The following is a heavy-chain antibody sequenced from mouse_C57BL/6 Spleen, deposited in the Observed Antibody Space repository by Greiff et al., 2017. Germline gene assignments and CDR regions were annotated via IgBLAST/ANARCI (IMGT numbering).Heavy chain of an antibody. CDR1: GFTFTSYW. Sequence: QVQLQQPGAELVRPGSSVKLSCKASGFTFTSYWMHWVKQRPIQGLEWIGNIDPSDSETHYTQKFKDKATLTVDKSSSTAYMQLSSLTSEDSAVYYCAVCGSPGYFGGWGTGTTVTVSS. V-gene: IGHV1-52*01. CDR2: IDPSDSET. D-gene: IGHD1-1*01. J-gene: IGHJ1*03. CDR3: AVCGSPGYFGG.